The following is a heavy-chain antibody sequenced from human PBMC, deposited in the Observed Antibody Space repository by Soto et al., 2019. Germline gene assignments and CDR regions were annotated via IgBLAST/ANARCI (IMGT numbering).Heavy chain of an antibody. CDR1: GGSIRSYY. J-gene: IGHJ4*02. D-gene: IGHD5-18*01. CDR2: IFYSGST. CDR3: ARGAADTAMVDS. V-gene: IGHV4-59*01. Sequence: QVHLQESGPGLVKASETLSLTCTVSGGSIRSYYWTWIRQPPGKGLEWLGYIFYSGSTFYHPSLKSRVTISIRTSKSQFSLQLTSVTAADTAVYYCARGAADTAMVDSWGQGTLVTVSS.